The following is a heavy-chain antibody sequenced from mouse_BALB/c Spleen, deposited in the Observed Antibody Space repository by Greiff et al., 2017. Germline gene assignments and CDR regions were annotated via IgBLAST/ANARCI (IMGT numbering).Heavy chain of an antibody. Sequence: VQRVESGPGLVQPSQSLSITCTVSGFSLTSYGVHWVRQSPGKGLEWLGVIWSGGSTDYNAAFISRLSISKDNSKSQVFFKMNSLQANDTAIYYCARGTYRYFDVWGAGTTVTVSS. CDR3: ARGTYRYFDV. J-gene: IGHJ1*01. V-gene: IGHV2-2*02. CDR2: IWSGGST. D-gene: IGHD3-3*01. CDR1: GFSLTSYG.